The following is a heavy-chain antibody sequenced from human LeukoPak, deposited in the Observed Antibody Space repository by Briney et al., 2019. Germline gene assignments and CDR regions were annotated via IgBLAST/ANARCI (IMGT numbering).Heavy chain of an antibody. CDR3: AKDHIVEQQLGPEY. CDR1: GFTFSSYG. J-gene: IGHJ4*02. D-gene: IGHD6-13*01. CDR2: ISYDGSNK. Sequence: GGSLRLSCAASGFTFSSYGMHWVRQAPGKGLEWVAVISYDGSNKYYADSVKGRSTISRDNSKNTLYLQMNSLRAEDTAVYYCAKDHIVEQQLGPEYWGQGTLVTVSS. V-gene: IGHV3-30*18.